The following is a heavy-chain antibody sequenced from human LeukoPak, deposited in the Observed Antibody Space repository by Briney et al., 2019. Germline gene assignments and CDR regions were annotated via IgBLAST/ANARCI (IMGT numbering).Heavy chain of an antibody. D-gene: IGHD5-12*01. CDR1: GGSISSGGYY. CDR2: INHSGST. V-gene: IGHV4-31*03. J-gene: IGHJ4*02. Sequence: PSQTLSLTCTVSGGSISSGGYYWSWIRQHPGKGLEWIGEINHSGSTNYNPSLKSRVTISVDTSKNQFSLKLSSVTAADTAVYYCARGRGYRALFDYWGQGTLVTVSS. CDR3: ARGRGYRALFDY.